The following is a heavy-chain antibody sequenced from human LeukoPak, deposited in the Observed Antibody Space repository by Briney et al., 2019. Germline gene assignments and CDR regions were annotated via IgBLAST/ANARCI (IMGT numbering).Heavy chain of an antibody. J-gene: IGHJ4*02. CDR2: ISGSGGST. V-gene: IGHV3-23*01. CDR1: GFTFSSYA. Sequence: GGSLRLSCAASGFTFSSYAMSWVRQAPGKGLEWVSAISGSGGSTYYADSVKGRFTISRDNSKNTLYLQMNSLRAEDRAVYYCAKDQILAVAATGDYWGQGTLVTVSS. CDR3: AKDQILAVAATGDY. D-gene: IGHD6-19*01.